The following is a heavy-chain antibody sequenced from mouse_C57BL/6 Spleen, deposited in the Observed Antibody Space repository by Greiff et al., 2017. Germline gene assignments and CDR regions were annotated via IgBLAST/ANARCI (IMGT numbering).Heavy chain of an antibody. J-gene: IGHJ4*01. CDR3: ARQEAQALYAMDY. V-gene: IGHV5-6*01. D-gene: IGHD3-2*02. Sequence: EVQGVESGGDLVKPGGSLKLSCAASGFTFSSYGMSWVRQTPDKRLEWVATISSGGSYTYYPDSVKGRFTISRDNAKNTLYLQMSSLKSEDTAMYYCARQEAQALYAMDYWGQGTSVTVSS. CDR1: GFTFSSYG. CDR2: ISSGGSYT.